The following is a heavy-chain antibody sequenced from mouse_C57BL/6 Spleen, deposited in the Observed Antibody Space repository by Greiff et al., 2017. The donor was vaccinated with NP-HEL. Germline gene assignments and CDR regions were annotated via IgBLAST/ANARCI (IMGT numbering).Heavy chain of an antibody. V-gene: IGHV1S81*02. D-gene: IGHD1-1*01. CDR3: ARTKKLVATYIDD. J-gene: IGHJ2*01. Sequence: VQLQQSGADLVKAGASVKMSCKASGYTFTSYWMHWVKQRLGQGLEWFAETNPTNGRTYYNEKFKSKATLTVDKSSSTAYMLLSGPTFEDSAVYYCARTKKLVATYIDDWSQGTTLTVSS. CDR2: TNPTNGRT. CDR1: GYTFTSYW.